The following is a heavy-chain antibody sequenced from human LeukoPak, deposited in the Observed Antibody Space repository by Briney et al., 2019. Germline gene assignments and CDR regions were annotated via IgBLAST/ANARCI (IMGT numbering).Heavy chain of an antibody. CDR2: ISSSGSTI. CDR3: ARIKEQWLAYYYYYMDV. J-gene: IGHJ6*03. D-gene: IGHD6-19*01. Sequence: GGSLRLSCAASGFTFSDYYMSWIRQAPGKGLEWASYISSSGSTIYYADSVKGRFTISRDNAKNSLYLQMNSLRAEDTAVYYCARIKEQWLAYYYYYMDVWGKGTTVTVSS. V-gene: IGHV3-11*01. CDR1: GFTFSDYY.